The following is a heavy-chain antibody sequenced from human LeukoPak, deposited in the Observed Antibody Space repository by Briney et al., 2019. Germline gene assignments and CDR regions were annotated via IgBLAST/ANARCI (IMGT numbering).Heavy chain of an antibody. J-gene: IGHJ5*02. CDR1: GFTFSDYY. Sequence: GGSLRLSCAASGFTFSDYYMNWVRQAPGKGLEWVSYITDSGNTIHYADSVKGRFTISRDNAKNSLYLQMNSLRAEDTAVYYCARERRATLNWFDPWGQGTLVTVSS. D-gene: IGHD1-26*01. V-gene: IGHV3-11*04. CDR2: ITDSGNTI. CDR3: ARERRATLNWFDP.